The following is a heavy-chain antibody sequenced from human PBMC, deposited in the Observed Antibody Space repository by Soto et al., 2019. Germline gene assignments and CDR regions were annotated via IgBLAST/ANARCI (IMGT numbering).Heavy chain of an antibody. D-gene: IGHD3-22*01. CDR2: VYYSGRT. J-gene: IGHJ5*02. CDR3: ARGGAHQYDSSGYLSP. Sequence: TLSLTCSVSDDSVNSIGYYWTWIRQYPGKGLEWIGCVYYSGRTYYNPSLKSRLGMSLDTSKNQFSLKMTSMTAADTAVYYCARGGAHQYDSSGYLSPWGQGTLVTVSS. CDR1: DDSVNSIGYY. V-gene: IGHV4-31*02.